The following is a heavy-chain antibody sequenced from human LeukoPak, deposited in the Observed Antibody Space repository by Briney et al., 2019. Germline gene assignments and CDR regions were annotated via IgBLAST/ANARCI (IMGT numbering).Heavy chain of an antibody. D-gene: IGHD2-15*01. J-gene: IGHJ4*02. CDR3: ARDSGGQLLLEYYFDY. Sequence: PGGTLRLSCAASGFTFSSYSMNWVRQAPGKGLEWVSSISSSSSYIYYADSVKGRFTISRDNAKNSLYLQMNSLRAEDTAVYYCARDSGGQLLLEYYFDYWGQGTLVTVSS. CDR1: GFTFSSYS. V-gene: IGHV3-21*01. CDR2: ISSSSSYI.